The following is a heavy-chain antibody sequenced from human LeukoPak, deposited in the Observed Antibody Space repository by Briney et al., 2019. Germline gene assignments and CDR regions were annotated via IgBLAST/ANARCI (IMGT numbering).Heavy chain of an antibody. Sequence: GGSLRLSCAASGFTFSSYAMSWVRQAPGKGLEWVSILYTGGSTSYTDSVKGRFSISRDNSKNTLYLQMNSLRAEDTAVYYCARGDDYGYYFEYWGQGTLVTVSS. CDR1: GFTFSSYA. CDR3: ARGDDYGYYFEY. CDR2: LYTGGST. V-gene: IGHV3-66*01. D-gene: IGHD4-17*01. J-gene: IGHJ4*02.